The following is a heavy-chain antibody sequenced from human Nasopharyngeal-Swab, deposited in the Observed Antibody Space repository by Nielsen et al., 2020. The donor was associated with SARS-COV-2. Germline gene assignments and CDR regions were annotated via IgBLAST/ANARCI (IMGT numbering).Heavy chain of an antibody. D-gene: IGHD2-2*01. J-gene: IGHJ4*02. CDR1: GGSISSYY. CDR2: ISYSGST. V-gene: IGHV4-59*08. Sequence: SETLSLTCTVSGGSISSYYWTWIRQPPGKRLECIGYISYSGSTNYNPSLKSRVTISVDTSKNQFSLKLSSVTAADTAVYYCTRRTLSSSGYYFDYWGQGTLVTVS. CDR3: TRRTLSSSGYYFDY.